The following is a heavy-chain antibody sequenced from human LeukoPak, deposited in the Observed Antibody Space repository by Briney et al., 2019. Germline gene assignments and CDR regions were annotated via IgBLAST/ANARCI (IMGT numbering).Heavy chain of an antibody. J-gene: IGHJ3*02. CDR1: GFTFSSYE. V-gene: IGHV3-48*03. CDR2: ISSSGSTI. D-gene: IGHD3-10*01. CDR3: ARGNYGLGAFDI. Sequence: GGSLRLSCAASGFTFSSYEMNWVRQAPGKGLEWVSYISSSGSTIYYADSVKGRFTISRDNAKNSLYLQMNSLRAEDTPVYYCARGNYGLGAFDIWGQGTMVTVSS.